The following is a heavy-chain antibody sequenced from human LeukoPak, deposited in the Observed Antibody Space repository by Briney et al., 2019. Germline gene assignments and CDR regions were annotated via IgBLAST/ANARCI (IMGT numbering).Heavy chain of an antibody. CDR1: GFTFGDFY. V-gene: IGHV3-11*01. CDR3: ARQPMIRGVSVFDS. D-gene: IGHD3-10*01. J-gene: IGHJ4*02. CDR2: ISSTGSST. Sequence: GGSLRLSCAASGFTFGDFYMTWIRQAPGKGPEWVSFISSTGSSTYYADSVKGRFTISRDNDENSLFLHMTSLRIEDTAVYFCARQPMIRGVSVFDSWGQGTLAIVSS.